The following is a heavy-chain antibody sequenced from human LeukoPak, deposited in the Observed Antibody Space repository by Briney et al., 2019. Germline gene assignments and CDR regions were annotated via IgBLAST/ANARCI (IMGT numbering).Heavy chain of an antibody. D-gene: IGHD2-15*01. V-gene: IGHV3-66*01. CDR3: ARASFWFDYSGYYFDF. J-gene: IGHJ4*02. CDR2: IYSGGGT. CDR1: GFTVSSNY. Sequence: GGSLRLSCAASGFTVSSNYMSWVRQAPGKGLEWVSVIYSGGGTYYADSVKGRFTIFRDNSKNTVYLQMNSLRAEDTAVYYCARASFWFDYSGYYFDFWGQGTLVTVSS.